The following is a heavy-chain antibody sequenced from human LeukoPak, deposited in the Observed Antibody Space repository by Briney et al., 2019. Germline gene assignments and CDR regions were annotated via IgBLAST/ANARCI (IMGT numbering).Heavy chain of an antibody. D-gene: IGHD2-2*01. CDR1: GFTFDDYA. J-gene: IGHJ3*02. V-gene: IGHV3-9*01. Sequence: PGRSLRLSCAASGFTFDDYAMHWVRQAPGKGLEWVSGISWNSGSIGYADSVKGRFTISRDNAKNSLYLQMNSLRAEDTALYYCAKEIAPTRIVVVPAAYDAFDIWGQGTMVTVSS. CDR3: AKEIAPTRIVVVPAAYDAFDI. CDR2: ISWNSGSI.